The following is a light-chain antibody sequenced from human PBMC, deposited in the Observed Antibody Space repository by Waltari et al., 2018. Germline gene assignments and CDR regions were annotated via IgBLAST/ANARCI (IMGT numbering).Light chain of an antibody. J-gene: IGKJ1*01. Sequence: DIVMTQSPDSLAVSLGERATINCKSSQSVLYNSNNKNYLAWYQQKPGQPPKLLIYWASTRQSGVPDRFSGGGSGTYFTLTISSLQAEDVAVYYCQQYYSSPRTFGQGTKVEIK. CDR3: QQYYSSPRT. CDR2: WAS. V-gene: IGKV4-1*01. CDR1: QSVLYNSNNKNY.